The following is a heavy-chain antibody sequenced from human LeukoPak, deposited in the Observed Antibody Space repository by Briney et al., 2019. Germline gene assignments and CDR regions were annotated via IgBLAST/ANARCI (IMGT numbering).Heavy chain of an antibody. CDR1: GGSISGYY. V-gene: IGHV4-59*01. D-gene: IGHD2/OR15-2a*01. Sequence: SETLSLTCTVSGGSISGYYWSWVRQPPGKGLEWIGFIYYSGGTNYNPSLKSRVTTSVDTSKNQCYLKVSSVTAADTAVYYCARFLSMRLGRGSGYYYYMDVWGKGTTVTVSS. CDR2: IYYSGGT. J-gene: IGHJ6*03. CDR3: ARFLSMRLGRGSGYYYYMDV.